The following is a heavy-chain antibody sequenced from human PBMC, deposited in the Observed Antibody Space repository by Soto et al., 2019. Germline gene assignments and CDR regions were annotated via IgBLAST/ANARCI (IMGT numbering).Heavy chain of an antibody. V-gene: IGHV1-69*13. CDR3: ARDGSIVGATPFYYYYGMDV. Sequence: SVKVSCKASGGTFSSYAISWVRQAPGQGLEWMGGIIPIFGTANYAQKFQGRVTITADESTSTAYMELSSLGSEDTAVYYCARDGSIVGATPFYYYYGMDVWGQGTTVTVSS. D-gene: IGHD1-26*01. CDR2: IIPIFGTA. CDR1: GGTFSSYA. J-gene: IGHJ6*02.